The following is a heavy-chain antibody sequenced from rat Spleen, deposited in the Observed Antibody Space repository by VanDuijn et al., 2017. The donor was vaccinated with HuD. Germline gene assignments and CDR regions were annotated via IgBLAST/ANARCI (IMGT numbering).Heavy chain of an antibody. Sequence: EVKLLESGGGLVQPGGSMRLSCAASGFTFTDFYMNWIRQPAGKAPEWLGFIRNKANGYTAEYNPSVRGRFTISRDNTQNMLYLQMNTLRAEDTATYYCARGSGYFDYWGQGVMVTVSS. CDR2: IRNKANGYTA. CDR1: GFTFTDFY. CDR3: ARGSGYFDY. V-gene: IGHV7-7*01. J-gene: IGHJ2*01. D-gene: IGHD4-3*01.